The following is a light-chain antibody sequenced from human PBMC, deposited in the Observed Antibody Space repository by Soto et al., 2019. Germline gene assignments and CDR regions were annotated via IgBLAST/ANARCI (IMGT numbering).Light chain of an antibody. CDR2: AAS. V-gene: IGKV1-12*01. CDR1: QGVSSR. CDR3: QQLNSYPGIT. J-gene: IGKJ5*01. Sequence: DIQMTQSPSSVSASVGDRVTITCRASQGVSSRLAWYQQKPGNAPKLLIYAASSLQSGVPSRFSGSASGTDFTLTITSLQPEDFATYYCQQLNSYPGITFGQGTRLEIK.